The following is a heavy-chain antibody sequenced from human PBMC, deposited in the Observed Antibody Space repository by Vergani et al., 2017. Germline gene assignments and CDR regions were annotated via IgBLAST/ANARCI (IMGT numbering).Heavy chain of an antibody. CDR3: ARANYYDSSGYFLDY. CDR1: GGSINTRNYY. V-gene: IGHV4-39*01. CDR2: VYYNGST. J-gene: IGHJ4*02. D-gene: IGHD3-22*01. Sequence: QLQLHESGPGLVKPSETLSLTCSVSGGSINTRNYYWGWIRQPPGKGLEWIGNVYYNGSTSYNPSLKSRVTIFIDTSKKQFSLKVTSVTAADTAVYYCARANYYDSSGYFLDYWGQGTLVTVSS.